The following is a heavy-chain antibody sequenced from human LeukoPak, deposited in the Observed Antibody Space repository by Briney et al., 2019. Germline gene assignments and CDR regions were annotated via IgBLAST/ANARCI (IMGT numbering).Heavy chain of an antibody. CDR3: ARRGGDIVVVPAAIVYYYYYMDV. V-gene: IGHV4-59*01. CDR2: FSYSGNT. CDR1: GGSISSSY. J-gene: IGHJ6*03. D-gene: IGHD2-2*01. Sequence: SETLSLTCTVSGGSISSSYWSWLRQPPGKGLEWIGHFSYSGNTKYNPSLKSRVTISVDTSKNQFSLKLNSVTAADTAVYYCARRGGDIVVVPAAIVYYYYYMDVWGKGTTVTVSS.